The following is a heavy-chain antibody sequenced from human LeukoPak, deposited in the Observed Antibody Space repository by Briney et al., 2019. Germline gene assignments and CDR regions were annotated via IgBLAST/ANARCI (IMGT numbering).Heavy chain of an antibody. J-gene: IGHJ4*02. CDR3: ARDRSYGYVDY. Sequence: SETLSLTCTVSGGSISIYYWSWIRQPAGKGLEWIGRIYTSGTTHYNPSLKSRVTISVDTSKNQFSLKLSSVTAADTAVYYCARDRSYGYVDYWGQGTLVTVSS. D-gene: IGHD5-18*01. CDR2: IYTSGTT. V-gene: IGHV4-4*07. CDR1: GGSISIYY.